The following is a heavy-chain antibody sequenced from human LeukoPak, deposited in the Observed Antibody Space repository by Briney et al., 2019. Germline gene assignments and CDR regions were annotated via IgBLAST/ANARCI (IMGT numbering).Heavy chain of an antibody. CDR2: IYYSGST. J-gene: IGHJ5*02. V-gene: IGHV4-39*01. CDR3: ARGIAARPINWFDP. Sequence: NSSETLSLTCTVSGGSISSSSYYWGWIRQPPGKGLEWIGSIYYSGSTYYNPSLKSRVTISVDTSKNQFSLKLSSVTAADTAVYYCARGIAARPINWFDPWGQGTLVTVSS. CDR1: GGSISSSSYY. D-gene: IGHD6-6*01.